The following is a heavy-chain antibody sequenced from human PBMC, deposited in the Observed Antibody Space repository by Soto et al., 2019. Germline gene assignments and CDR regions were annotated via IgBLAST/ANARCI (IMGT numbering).Heavy chain of an antibody. J-gene: IGHJ5*02. CDR2: IYDSGAT. Sequence: SETLSLTCTVSGGSLSGGSYYWNWIRQPPGKQMEWIGYIYDSGATKYNPSLKSRVTISQDTSKNQFSLKMNSVTPSDTAVYYCERAWGPYWFDPWGQGILVTVSS. CDR1: GGSLSGGSYY. V-gene: IGHV4-61*01. D-gene: IGHD3-16*01. CDR3: ERAWGPYWFDP.